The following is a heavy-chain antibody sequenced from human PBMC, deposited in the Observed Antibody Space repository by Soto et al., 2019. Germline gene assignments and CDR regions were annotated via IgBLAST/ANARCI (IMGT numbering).Heavy chain of an antibody. V-gene: IGHV4-31*03. J-gene: IGHJ4*02. CDR3: ARDRYGSGSPPCDY. CDR1: GGSISSGGYY. CDR2: IYYSGST. Sequence: QVQLQESGPGLVKPSQTLSLTCTVSGGSISSGGYYWSWIRQHPGKGLEWIGYIYYSGSTYYNPSLKSRVTISVDTSKNQISLKLSSVTAADTAVYYCARDRYGSGSPPCDYWGQGTLVTVSS. D-gene: IGHD3-10*01.